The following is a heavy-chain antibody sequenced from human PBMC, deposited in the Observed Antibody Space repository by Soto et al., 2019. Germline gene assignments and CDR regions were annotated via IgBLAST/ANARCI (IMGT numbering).Heavy chain of an antibody. CDR3: ARITPSLYCSGGSCYSFYYYMNV. J-gene: IGHJ6*03. D-gene: IGHD2-15*01. V-gene: IGHV4-59*01. CDR1: GGSISSYY. CDR2: IYYSGST. Sequence: LSLTCTVSGGSISSYYWSWIRQPPGKGLEWNGYIYYSGSTNYNPSLKSRVTISVDTSKNQFSLKLSSVTAADTAVYYCARITPSLYCSGGSCYSFYYYMNVWGKGTTVSVSS.